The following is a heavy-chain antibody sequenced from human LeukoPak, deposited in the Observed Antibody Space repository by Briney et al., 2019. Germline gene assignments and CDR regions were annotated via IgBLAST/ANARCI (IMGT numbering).Heavy chain of an antibody. J-gene: IGHJ6*03. CDR2: ISGSGGST. V-gene: IGHV3-23*01. Sequence: PGGSLRLSCAASGFTFDDYGMSWVRQAPGKGLEWVSAISGSGGSTYYADSMKGRFTISRDNSKNTLYLQMNSLRAEDTAVYYCAKDDAYYYYYMDVWGKGTTVTVSS. CDR1: GFTFDDYG. CDR3: AKDDAYYYYYMDV.